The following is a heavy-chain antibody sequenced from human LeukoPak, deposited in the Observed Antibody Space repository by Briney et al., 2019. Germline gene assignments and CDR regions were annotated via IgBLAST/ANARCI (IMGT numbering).Heavy chain of an antibody. CDR2: IYPGDSDT. Sequence: GESLKISCKGSGYSFTSYWIGWVRQMPGKGLEWMGIIYPGDSDTRYNPSFQGQVTISADKSISTAYLQWSSLKASDTAMYYCARTPAGDYYYYDMDVWGQGTTVTVSS. CDR1: GYSFTSYW. D-gene: IGHD6-13*01. CDR3: ARTPAGDYYYYDMDV. V-gene: IGHV5-51*01. J-gene: IGHJ6*02.